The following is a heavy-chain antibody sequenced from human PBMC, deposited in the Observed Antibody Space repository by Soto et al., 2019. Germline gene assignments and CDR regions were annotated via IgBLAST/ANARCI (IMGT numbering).Heavy chain of an antibody. D-gene: IGHD1-26*01. J-gene: IGHJ4*02. CDR2: IIPILGIA. Sequence: SVKVSCKASGGTFSSYTISWVRQAPGQGLEWMGRIIPILGIANYAQKFQGRVTITADKSTSTAYMELSSLRSEDTAVYYCARVGPGVYSGATVDYWGQGTLVTVSS. CDR1: GGTFSSYT. CDR3: ARVGPGVYSGATVDY. V-gene: IGHV1-69*02.